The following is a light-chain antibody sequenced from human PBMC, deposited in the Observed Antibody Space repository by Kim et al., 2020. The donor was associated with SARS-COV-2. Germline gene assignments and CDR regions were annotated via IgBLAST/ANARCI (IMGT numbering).Light chain of an antibody. CDR2: MAS. CDR1: QSITTW. J-gene: IGKJ4*01. V-gene: IGKV1-5*03. CDR3: QQYNTYPLT. Sequence: DIQMTQSPSTLSASVGDRVTITCRASQSITTWLAWYQQKSGRAPKLLIYMASTLESGVPSRISGSGSGTEFTLTISSLQPDDFGTYYCQQYNTYPLTFGGGTKLEI.